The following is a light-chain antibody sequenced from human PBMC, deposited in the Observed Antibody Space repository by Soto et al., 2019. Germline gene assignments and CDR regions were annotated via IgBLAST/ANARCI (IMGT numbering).Light chain of an antibody. Sequence: QSALTQHPSASGSPGQSVTISCTGTSSDVGGYNYVSWYQHHPGKAPKVMIYEVSKRPSGVPDRFAGSKSGNTASLPVSGLQTEDEADYYCNSYAGSNGVVFGGGTQLTVL. CDR2: EVS. J-gene: IGLJ2*01. CDR1: SSDVGGYNY. V-gene: IGLV2-8*01. CDR3: NSYAGSNGVV.